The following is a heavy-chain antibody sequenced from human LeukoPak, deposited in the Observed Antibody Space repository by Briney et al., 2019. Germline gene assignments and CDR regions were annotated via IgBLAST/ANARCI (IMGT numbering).Heavy chain of an antibody. D-gene: IGHD6-13*01. Sequence: SETLSLTCTVSGGSISSSSYYWGWIRQPPGTGLEWIGSIYYSGSTYYNPSLKSRVTISVDTSKNQFSLKLSSVTAADTAVYYCARGRQGIAAADDAFDIWGQGTMVTVSS. CDR1: GGSISSSSYY. CDR2: IYYSGST. CDR3: ARGRQGIAAADDAFDI. J-gene: IGHJ3*02. V-gene: IGHV4-39*07.